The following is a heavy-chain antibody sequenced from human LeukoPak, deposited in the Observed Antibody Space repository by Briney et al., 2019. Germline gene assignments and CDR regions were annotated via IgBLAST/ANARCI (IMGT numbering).Heavy chain of an antibody. Sequence: GRSLRLSCAASGFTFSSYGMHWVRQAPGKGLEWVAVIWYDGSNKYYADSVKGRFTISRDNSKNTLYLQMNSLRAEDTAVYYCARRGYYDSSGYLFDYWGQGTLVTVSS. CDR2: IWYDGSNK. D-gene: IGHD3-22*01. CDR3: ARRGYYDSSGYLFDY. CDR1: GFTFSSYG. V-gene: IGHV3-33*01. J-gene: IGHJ4*02.